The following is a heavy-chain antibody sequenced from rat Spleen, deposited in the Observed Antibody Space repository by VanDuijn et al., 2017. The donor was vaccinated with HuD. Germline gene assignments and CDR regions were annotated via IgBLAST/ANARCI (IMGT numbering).Heavy chain of an antibody. CDR3: ARRIYGGHRYFDY. V-gene: IGHV5-20*01. Sequence: EVQLVESGGGLVQPGRSLKLSCAASGFTFSDYYMAWVRQAPTTGLEWVASISYNGGSTYYLDSVKGRFTISRDNAKSTLYLQMDSLRSEDTATYYCARRIYGGHRYFDYWGQGVMVTVSS. CDR1: GFTFSDYY. D-gene: IGHD1-11*01. CDR2: ISYNGGST. J-gene: IGHJ2*01.